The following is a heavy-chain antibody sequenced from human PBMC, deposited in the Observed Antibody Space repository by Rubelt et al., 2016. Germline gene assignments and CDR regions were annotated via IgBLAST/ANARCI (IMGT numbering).Heavy chain of an antibody. CDR2: ISGSGSST. D-gene: IGHD2-8*01. J-gene: IGHJ4*02. CDR1: GFTFGRSW. V-gene: IGHV3-23*04. Sequence: EVQLVESGGGLVQPGGSLRLSCAVSGFTFGRSWMHWVRQAPGKGLEWVSVISGSGSSTDYADSVKGRFTISIDNSKNTLYLQMNRLRDEDTAVYYCAKVKWVSWGQGTLVTVSS. CDR3: AKVKWVS.